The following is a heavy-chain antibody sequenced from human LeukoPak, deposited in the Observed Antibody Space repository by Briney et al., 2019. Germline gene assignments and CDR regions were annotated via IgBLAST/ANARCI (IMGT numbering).Heavy chain of an antibody. CDR2: IIPILGIA. J-gene: IGHJ5*02. CDR1: GGTFSSYA. D-gene: IGHD3-9*01. CDR3: APERAPYDILTNWFDP. Sequence: GASVKVSCKASGGTFSSYAISWVRQAPGQGLEWMGRIIPILGIANYAQKFQGRVTITADKSTSTAYMELSSLRSEDTAVYYCAPERAPYDILTNWFDPWGQGTLVTVSS. V-gene: IGHV1-69*04.